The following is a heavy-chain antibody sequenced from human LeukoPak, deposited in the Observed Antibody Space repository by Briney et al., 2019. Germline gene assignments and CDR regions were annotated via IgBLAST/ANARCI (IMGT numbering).Heavy chain of an antibody. Sequence: GGSLRLSCAASGFTFSSYSMNWVRQAPGKGLEWVSSISSSSSYIYYADSVKGRFTISRDNAKNSLYLQMNSLRAEDTAVYYCAKDSSLERLDAFDIWGQGTMVTVSS. J-gene: IGHJ3*02. CDR3: AKDSSLERLDAFDI. D-gene: IGHD1-1*01. CDR1: GFTFSSYS. CDR2: ISSSSSYI. V-gene: IGHV3-21*01.